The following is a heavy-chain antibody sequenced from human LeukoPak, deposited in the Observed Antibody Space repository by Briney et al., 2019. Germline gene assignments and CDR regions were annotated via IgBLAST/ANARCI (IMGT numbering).Heavy chain of an antibody. V-gene: IGHV4-39*07. J-gene: IGHJ3*02. Sequence: PSETLSLTCIVSGGSISSSNYSWGWIRQPPGKGLEWIGSIYYSGSTYYNPSLKSRVTVSVDTSKNQFSLKLSSVTAADTAVYYCAAFLLEQINVFDIWGQGTMVTVSS. CDR3: AAFLLEQINVFDI. CDR2: IYYSGST. D-gene: IGHD1/OR15-1a*01. CDR1: GGSISSSNYS.